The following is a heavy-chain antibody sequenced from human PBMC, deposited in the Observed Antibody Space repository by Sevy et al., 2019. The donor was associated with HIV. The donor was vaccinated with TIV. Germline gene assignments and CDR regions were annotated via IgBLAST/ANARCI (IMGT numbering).Heavy chain of an antibody. V-gene: IGHV6-1*01. J-gene: IGHJ4*02. CDR1: GDSVSTNSAV. CDR3: ARAAATIFGIVTMSFDV. Sequence: SQTLSLTCAISGDSVSTNSAVWNWIRQSPSRGLEWLGRTYYRSKWYNDYSVSLKGRLTITPDTSKNQFSLHLKSVTADDTAVYFCARAAATIFGIVTMSFDVWGQGTLVTVSS. CDR2: TYYRSKWYN. D-gene: IGHD3-3*01.